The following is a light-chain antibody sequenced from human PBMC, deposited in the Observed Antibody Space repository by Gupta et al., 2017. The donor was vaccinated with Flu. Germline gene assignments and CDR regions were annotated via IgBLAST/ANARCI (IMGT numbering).Light chain of an antibody. V-gene: IGLV3-19*01. CDR2: SQN. CDR3: NSRHSSGNHRV. J-gene: IGLJ1*01. Sequence: SSELTQDPAVSVALGQTVRITCQGDSLRDYYASWYQKKPGQAPVLVIYSQNQRPSGIPDRFSGFKSGDTASLTITGARAEDEADYYCNSRHSSGNHRVFGTGTRVTVL. CDR1: SLRDYY.